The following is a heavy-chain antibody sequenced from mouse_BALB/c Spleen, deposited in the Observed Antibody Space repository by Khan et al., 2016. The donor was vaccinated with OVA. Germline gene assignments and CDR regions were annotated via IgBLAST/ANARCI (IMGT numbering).Heavy chain of an antibody. CDR3: ARNSYRYDFTY. Sequence: VKLEESGPGLVQPSQSLSITCTVSGFSLSTYGIHWVRQSPGKGLEWLGVIWNDGRTDYNVPFISRLSITKDNSKSQVFFKMNSLQPDDTAIYYCARNSYRYDFTYWGQGTLVTVSA. J-gene: IGHJ3*01. CDR2: IWNDGRT. D-gene: IGHD2-12*01. V-gene: IGHV2-2*01. CDR1: GFSLSTYG.